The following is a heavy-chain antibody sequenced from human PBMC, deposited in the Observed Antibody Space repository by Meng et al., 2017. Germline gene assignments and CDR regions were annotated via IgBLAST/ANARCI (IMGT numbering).Heavy chain of an antibody. Sequence: ITLKESGPTPVKPTQTLTLTCSLPGLSLSTRGVGVAWIRQPPGKALEWLALIYWDDDKRYSPSLESRLTITKDTSKNQVVLTMTNMDPVDTATYYCAHRLGFTKPFVYWGQGTLVTVSS. D-gene: IGHD2-8*01. CDR2: IYWDDDK. J-gene: IGHJ4*02. V-gene: IGHV2-5*02. CDR3: AHRLGFTKPFVY. CDR1: GLSLSTRGVG.